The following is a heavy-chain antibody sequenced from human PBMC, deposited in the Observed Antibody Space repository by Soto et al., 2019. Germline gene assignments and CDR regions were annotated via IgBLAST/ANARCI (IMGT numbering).Heavy chain of an antibody. CDR3: ARRDLGCSGGSCYDAFDI. V-gene: IGHV4-39*01. CDR1: GGSISSSSYY. J-gene: IGHJ3*02. Sequence: PSETLSLTCTVSGGSISSSSYYWGWIRQPPGKGLEWIGSIYYSGSTYYNPSLKSRVTISVDTSKNQFSLKLSSVTAADTAVYYCARRDLGCSGGSCYDAFDIWGQGTMVTVSS. D-gene: IGHD2-15*01. CDR2: IYYSGST.